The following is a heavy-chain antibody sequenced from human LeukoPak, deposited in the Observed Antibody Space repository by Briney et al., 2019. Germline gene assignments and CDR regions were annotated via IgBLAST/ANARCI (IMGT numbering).Heavy chain of an antibody. CDR1: GYTFTSYA. D-gene: IGHD4-23*01. Sequence: ASVKVSCKASGYTFTSYAMHWVRQAPGQRLEWMGWINAGNGNTKYSQKFQGRVTITRDTSAGTAYMELSSLRSEDTAVYYCAAGESYGGNLDYWGQGTLVTVSS. CDR2: INAGNGNT. CDR3: AAGESYGGNLDY. J-gene: IGHJ4*02. V-gene: IGHV1-3*01.